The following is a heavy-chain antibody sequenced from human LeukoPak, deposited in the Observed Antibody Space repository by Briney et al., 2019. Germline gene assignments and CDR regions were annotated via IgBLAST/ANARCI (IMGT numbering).Heavy chain of an antibody. D-gene: IGHD2-21*01. CDR3: VRDVWGDRDSYFDY. Sequence: PGGSLRLSCAASGFTFSESWMSWVRQATGKGLEWVSRINSDGRSTSYADSVKGRFTFSRDNAKNTLYLQMNSLRAEDTAVYYCVRDVWGDRDSYFDYWGQGTLVTVSS. CDR2: INSDGRST. V-gene: IGHV3-74*01. J-gene: IGHJ4*02. CDR1: GFTFSESW.